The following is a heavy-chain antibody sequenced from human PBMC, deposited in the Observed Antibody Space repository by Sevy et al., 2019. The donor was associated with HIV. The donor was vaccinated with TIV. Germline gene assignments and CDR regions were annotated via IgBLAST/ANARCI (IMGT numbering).Heavy chain of an antibody. D-gene: IGHD2-15*01. CDR3: AKDVSPLSGIGAFDI. V-gene: IGHV3-23*01. CDR1: GFTFSSYA. Sequence: GGSLRLSCAASGFTFSSYAMSWVRQAPGKGLEWVSGISGSGGSTYYADSVKGRFTISRDNSKNTLYLQMNRLRAEDTAVYYCAKDVSPLSGIGAFDIWGQGTMVTVSS. CDR2: ISGSGGST. J-gene: IGHJ3*02.